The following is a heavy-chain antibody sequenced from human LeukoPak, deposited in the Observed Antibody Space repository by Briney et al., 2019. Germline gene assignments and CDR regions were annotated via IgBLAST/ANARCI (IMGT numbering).Heavy chain of an antibody. J-gene: IGHJ2*01. CDR1: GGAISSYY. CDR2: THYSGTT. Sequence: SETLSLTCTVSGGAISSYYWNWIRQLPGKGLEWIGYTHYSGTTNYNPSLKSRVTISVDTSKNQFSLKLSSVTAADTAVYYCARYPFYGDSWYFDLWGRGTLVTVSS. D-gene: IGHD4-17*01. V-gene: IGHV4-59*01. CDR3: ARYPFYGDSWYFDL.